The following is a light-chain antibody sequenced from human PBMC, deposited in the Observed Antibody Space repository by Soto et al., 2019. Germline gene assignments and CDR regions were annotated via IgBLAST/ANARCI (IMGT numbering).Light chain of an antibody. CDR2: ATS. CDR3: QQRYSSPWT. V-gene: IGKV1-39*01. J-gene: IGKJ1*01. CDR1: RNIEQN. Sequence: DIQLTQYPSSLSASIGDRVTITCRASRNIEQNLNWYPQKPGKAPNLLIYATSDLQNGVPTRFRGSGSGTDFTLTVNSLQPEDFAVYFCQQRYSSPWTFGLGTKVEI.